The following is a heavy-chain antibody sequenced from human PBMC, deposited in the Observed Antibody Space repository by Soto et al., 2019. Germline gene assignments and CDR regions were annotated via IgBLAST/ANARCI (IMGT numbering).Heavy chain of an antibody. J-gene: IGHJ1*01. Sequence: QVQLVESGGGVVQPGRSLRLSCAASGFTFSSYGMHWVRQAPGKGLEWVAVISYDGSNKYYADSVKGRFTISRDNSKYTLYLQMNSLRAEDTAVYYCAKDLHVAREMATYGGYFQHWGQGTLVTVSS. CDR1: GFTFSSYG. V-gene: IGHV3-30*18. CDR2: ISYDGSNK. CDR3: AKDLHVAREMATYGGYFQH. D-gene: IGHD5-12*01.